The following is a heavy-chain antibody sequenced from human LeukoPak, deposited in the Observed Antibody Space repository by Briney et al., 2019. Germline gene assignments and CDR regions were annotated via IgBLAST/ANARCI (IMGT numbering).Heavy chain of an antibody. CDR1: GGTFTSYA. CDR2: IIPIFGTP. Sequence: SVKVSCKASGGTFTSYAISWVRQAPGQGLEWIGRIIPIFGTPNYAQKFQGRVTITTDESTSTAYMELSSLRSEDTAVYYCARDAPPGVRGVIRWFDPWGQGTLVTVSS. J-gene: IGHJ5*02. V-gene: IGHV1-69*05. CDR3: ARDAPPGVRGVIRWFDP. D-gene: IGHD3-10*01.